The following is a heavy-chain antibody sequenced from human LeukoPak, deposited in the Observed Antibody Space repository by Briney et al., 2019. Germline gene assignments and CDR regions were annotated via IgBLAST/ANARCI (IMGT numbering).Heavy chain of an antibody. Sequence: GGSLRLSCAASGFTFSSYAMHWVRQAPGKGLEWVAVISYDGSNKYYADSVKGRFTISRDNAKNSLYLQMNSLRDEDTAVYYCARPLGYYDSGDIWGQGTMVTVSS. CDR3: ARPLGYYDSGDI. J-gene: IGHJ3*02. V-gene: IGHV3-30-3*01. CDR1: GFTFSSYA. D-gene: IGHD3-22*01. CDR2: ISYDGSNK.